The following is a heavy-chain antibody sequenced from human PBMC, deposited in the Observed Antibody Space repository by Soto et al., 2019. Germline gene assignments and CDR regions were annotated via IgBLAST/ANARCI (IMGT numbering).Heavy chain of an antibody. CDR3: AKGIGSGITGNTAYYGMDV. V-gene: IGHV3-23*01. CDR2: ISGSGGST. Sequence: GGSLRLSCAASGFTFSSYAMSWVRQAPGKGLEWVSAISGSGGSTYYANSVKGRLTISRDNSKNTLYLQMNSLRAEDTAVYYCAKGIGSGITGNTAYYGMDVWGQGTTVTVSS. CDR1: GFTFSSYA. J-gene: IGHJ6*02. D-gene: IGHD1-7*01.